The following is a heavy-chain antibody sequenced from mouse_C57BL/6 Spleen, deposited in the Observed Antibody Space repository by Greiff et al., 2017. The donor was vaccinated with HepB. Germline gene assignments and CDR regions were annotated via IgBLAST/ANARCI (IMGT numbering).Heavy chain of an antibody. D-gene: IGHD1-1*01. CDR1: GFTFSDYY. J-gene: IGHJ2*01. V-gene: IGHV5-16*01. Sequence: EVQLVESEGGLVQPGSSMKLSCTASGFTFSDYYMAWVRQVPEKGLEWVANINYDGSSTYYLDSLKSRFIISRDNAKNILYLQMSSLKSEDTATYYCAREKDYGSLDYWGQGTTLTVSS. CDR2: INYDGSST. CDR3: AREKDYGSLDY.